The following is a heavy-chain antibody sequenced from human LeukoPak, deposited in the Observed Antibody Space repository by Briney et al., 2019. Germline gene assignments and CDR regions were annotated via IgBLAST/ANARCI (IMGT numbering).Heavy chain of an antibody. D-gene: IGHD5-12*01. CDR1: GFVFTSYG. V-gene: IGHV3-33*01. Sequence: GGPLRLSCAASGFVFTSYGMHWVRQAPGKGLEWVAVIWFDGSNKYYADSVKGRFTISRDNSKNTLYLHMNSLGAEDTAVYYCARATSATSTPVDYWGQGSLVTVSS. CDR2: IWFDGSNK. J-gene: IGHJ4*02. CDR3: ARATSATSTPVDY.